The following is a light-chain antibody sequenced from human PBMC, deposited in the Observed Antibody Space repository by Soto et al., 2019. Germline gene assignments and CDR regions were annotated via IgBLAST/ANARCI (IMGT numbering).Light chain of an antibody. CDR1: QSVSGSC. CDR2: GAS. V-gene: IGKV3-20*01. CDR3: QQYGSSPFT. J-gene: IGKJ3*01. Sequence: EIVLTQSPGTLSLSPGERATLSCRASQSVSGSCLAWYQQKPGQAPRLLTYGASSRATGIPDRFSGSRSGTDFTLTLSRLEPEDCAVYCCQQYGSSPFTFGPGTKVDIK.